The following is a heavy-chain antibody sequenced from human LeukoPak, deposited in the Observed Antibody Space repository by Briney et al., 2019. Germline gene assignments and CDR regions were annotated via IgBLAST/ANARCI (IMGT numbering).Heavy chain of an antibody. CDR3: ARRKAAAAYDY. V-gene: IGHV4-59*08. D-gene: IGHD6-25*01. CDR2: IYYSGST. J-gene: IGHJ4*02. Sequence: PSETLSLTCTVSGGSISSYYWSWIRQPPGKGLERIGYIYYSGSTNYNPSLKSRVTISVDTSKNQFSLKLSSVTAADTAVYYCARRKAAAAYDYWGQGTLVTVSS. CDR1: GGSISSYY.